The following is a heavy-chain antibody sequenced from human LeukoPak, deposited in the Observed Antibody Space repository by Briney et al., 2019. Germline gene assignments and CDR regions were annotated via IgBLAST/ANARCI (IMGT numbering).Heavy chain of an antibody. CDR3: ARDSSPSPGTTLTGTQKLGY. CDR1: GFTFSSYT. Sequence: GGSLRLSCTASGFTFSSYTMNWVRQAPGKGLEWVSSISSSSSYIYYADSVKGRLTISRDNAKNSLYLQMNSLRAADTAVYYCARDSSPSPGTTLTGTQKLGYWGQGTLVTVSS. CDR2: ISSSSSYI. V-gene: IGHV3-21*01. D-gene: IGHD1-7*01. J-gene: IGHJ4*02.